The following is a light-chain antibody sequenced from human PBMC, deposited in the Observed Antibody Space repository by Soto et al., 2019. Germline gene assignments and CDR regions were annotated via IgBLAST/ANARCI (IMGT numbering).Light chain of an antibody. CDR2: QVS. J-gene: IGLJ1*01. CDR1: SSDVGNYNY. CDR3: SSYTTSSTLYV. Sequence: QSALTQPASVSGSPGQSITISCTGTSSDVGNYNYVSWYQQHPGKAPQLMIFQVSNRASGVSNRFSGSKSGDTASLTISGLQPEDKADYYCSSYTTSSTLYVFGTGTKVTVL. V-gene: IGLV2-14*01.